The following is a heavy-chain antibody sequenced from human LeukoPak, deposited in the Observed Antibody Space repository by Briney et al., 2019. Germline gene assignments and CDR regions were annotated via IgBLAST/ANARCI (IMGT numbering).Heavy chain of an antibody. CDR2: ISGSGGST. CDR3: AKEPEVPGIAAAGTPL. V-gene: IGHV3-23*01. D-gene: IGHD6-13*01. Sequence: PGGSLRLSCAASGFTFSSYAMSWVRQAPGKGLEWVSAISGSGGSTYYADSVKGRFTISRDNSKNTLYLQMNSLRAEDTAVYYCAKEPEVPGIAAAGTPLWGQGTLVTVSS. CDR1: GFTFSSYA. J-gene: IGHJ4*02.